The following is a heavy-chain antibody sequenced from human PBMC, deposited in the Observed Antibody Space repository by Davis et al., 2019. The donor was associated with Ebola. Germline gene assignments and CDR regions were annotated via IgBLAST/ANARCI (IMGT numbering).Heavy chain of an antibody. J-gene: IGHJ4*02. V-gene: IGHV6-1*01. CDR3: ARLRGEAGKIARYYFDY. CDR1: GDSVSSNSAA. D-gene: IGHD6-13*01. CDR2: TYYRSKWYN. Sequence: QTLSLTCAISGDSVSSNSAAWNWIRQSPSRGLEWLGRTYYRSKWYNDYAVSVKSRITINPDTSKNQFSLQLNSVTPEDTAVYYCARLRGEAGKIARYYFDYWGQGTLVTVSS.